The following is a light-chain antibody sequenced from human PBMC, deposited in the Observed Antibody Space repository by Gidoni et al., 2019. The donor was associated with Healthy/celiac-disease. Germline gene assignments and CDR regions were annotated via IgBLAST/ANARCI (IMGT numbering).Light chain of an antibody. CDR3: QQSYSTPRYT. CDR2: AAS. V-gene: IGKV1-39*01. Sequence: DIQLTQSPSSLSASVVDRVTITCRASQSISSYLNWYQQKPGKAPKLLIYAASSLQSGVPSRFGGSGSGTDFTLTISSLQPEDFATYYCQQSYSTPRYTFGQGTKLEIK. J-gene: IGKJ2*01. CDR1: QSISSY.